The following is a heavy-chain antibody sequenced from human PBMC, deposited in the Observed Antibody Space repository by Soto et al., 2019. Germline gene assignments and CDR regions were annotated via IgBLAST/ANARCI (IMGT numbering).Heavy chain of an antibody. CDR1: GFTFSSYA. CDR3: AKDHNGYSSSWYEYYFDY. Sequence: GSLRLSCAASGFTFSSYAMSWVRQAPGKGLEWVSAISGSGGSTYYADSVKGRFTISRDNSKNTLYLQMNSLRAEDTAVYYCAKDHNGYSSSWYEYYFDYWGQGTLVTVSS. V-gene: IGHV3-23*01. D-gene: IGHD6-13*01. CDR2: ISGSGGST. J-gene: IGHJ4*02.